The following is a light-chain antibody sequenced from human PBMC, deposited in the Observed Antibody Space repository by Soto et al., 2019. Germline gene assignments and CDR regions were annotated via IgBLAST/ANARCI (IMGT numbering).Light chain of an antibody. Sequence: EIVLTQSPGTLSLSPGERATLSCRASQSVYNNYIAWYQQKPGQAPRTVIYGASSRATGVPDRFSGSGSGTDFTLTISRLEPEDFAVYYCQQYGNSPQTFGQGTKVDIK. CDR2: GAS. V-gene: IGKV3-20*01. CDR1: QSVYNNY. CDR3: QQYGNSPQT. J-gene: IGKJ1*01.